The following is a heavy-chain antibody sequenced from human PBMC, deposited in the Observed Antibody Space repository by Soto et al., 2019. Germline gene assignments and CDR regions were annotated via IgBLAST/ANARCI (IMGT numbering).Heavy chain of an antibody. CDR3: ATDGGAGRPSHY. J-gene: IGHJ4*02. CDR2: INSISSYT. V-gene: IGHV3-11*06. CDR1: GFTFSDYY. Sequence: QVHLVESGGGLVQPGGSLRLSCAASGFTFSDYYMSWIRQAPGKGLECVSYINSISSYTTYADSVKGRFTISRDNAMNSLYLQMNSVRAEDTAVYYCATDGGAGRPSHYWGQVTLVTVAS. D-gene: IGHD6-6*01.